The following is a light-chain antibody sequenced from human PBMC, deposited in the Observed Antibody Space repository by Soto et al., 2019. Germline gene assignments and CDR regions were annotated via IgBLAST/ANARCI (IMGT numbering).Light chain of an antibody. V-gene: IGLV2-14*01. CDR3: SSYTTTDTYV. J-gene: IGLJ1*01. CDR1: TSDVGAYNY. Sequence: QSALTQPASVSGSPGQSITISCTGTTSDVGAYNYVSWFQQYPGKAPKLMIYDVSTRPSGVSYRFSGSKSGNTASLPISGLKAEDEADYYCSSYTTTDTYVFGTGTKLPVL. CDR2: DVS.